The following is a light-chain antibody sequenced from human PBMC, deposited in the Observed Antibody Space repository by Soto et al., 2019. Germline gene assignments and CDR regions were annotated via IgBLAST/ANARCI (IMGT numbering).Light chain of an antibody. J-gene: IGKJ4*01. CDR1: QDISRW. V-gene: IGKV1D-12*01. CDR2: TAS. Sequence: DIQMTQSPSSVSASVGARITITCRASQDISRWLAWYQQKPGRAPNLLIYTASTLESGVPSRFSGSGSGTDFTLTISNLQPEDFATYYCQQLDSFPLTFGGGTKVEIK. CDR3: QQLDSFPLT.